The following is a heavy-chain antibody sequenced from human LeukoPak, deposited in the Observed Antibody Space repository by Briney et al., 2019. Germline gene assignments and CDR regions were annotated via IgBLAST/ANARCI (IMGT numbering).Heavy chain of an antibody. CDR3: ARVPLGRCSGGSCSRFDP. CDR1: GGSISSYY. Sequence: QSSETLSLTCTVSGGSISSYYWSWIRQPPGKGLEWIGYIYYSGSTSYNPSLKSRVTISVDTSKKQFSLKLSSVTAADTAFYYCARVPLGRCSGGSCSRFDPWGQGTLVTVSS. J-gene: IGHJ5*02. D-gene: IGHD2-15*01. V-gene: IGHV4-59*01. CDR2: IYYSGST.